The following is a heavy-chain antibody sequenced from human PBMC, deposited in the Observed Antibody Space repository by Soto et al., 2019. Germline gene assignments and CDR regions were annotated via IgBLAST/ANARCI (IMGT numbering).Heavy chain of an antibody. CDR1: GYTFTSYG. CDR2: ISAYNGNT. J-gene: IGHJ6*02. D-gene: IGHD3-3*01. Sequence: GASVKVSCKASGYTFTSYGISWVRQAPGQGLEWMGWISAYNGNTNYAQKLQGRVTMTTDTSTSTAYMELRSLRSDDTAVYYCARDKGEGDFWSGYCYSRLPVWALGSKVIV. V-gene: IGHV1-18*01. CDR3: ARDKGEGDFWSGYCYSRLPV.